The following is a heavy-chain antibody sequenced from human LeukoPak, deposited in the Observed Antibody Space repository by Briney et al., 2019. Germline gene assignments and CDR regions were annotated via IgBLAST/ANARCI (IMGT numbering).Heavy chain of an antibody. D-gene: IGHD3-22*01. V-gene: IGHV3-30*18. Sequence: LSLTCTVSGGSISSGSYYWGWVRQTPGKGLEWVAVISYDGNNKNYVHSVRGRFTISRDNSKNTLYLQMNSLRDEDTAVYYCVKDPSRITTIVVVIPPYFFDYWGQGTLVTVSS. J-gene: IGHJ4*02. CDR1: GGSISSGSYY. CDR3: VKDPSRITTIVVVIPPYFFDY. CDR2: ISYDGNNK.